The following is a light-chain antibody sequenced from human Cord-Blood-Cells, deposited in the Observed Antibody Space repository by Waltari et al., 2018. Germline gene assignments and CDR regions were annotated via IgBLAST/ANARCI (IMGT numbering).Light chain of an antibody. CDR1: PSLLHSNGYKY. J-gene: IGKJ3*01. CDR2: LGS. Sequence: IVMTQSPLSLPVTPGEPASISCRSSPSLLHSNGYKYLDWYLQKPGQSPQLLIYLGSNRATGVPDRFSGSGSGTDFTLKISRVEAEDVGVYYCMQALQTRFTFGAGTKVDIK. CDR3: MQALQTRFT. V-gene: IGKV2-28*01.